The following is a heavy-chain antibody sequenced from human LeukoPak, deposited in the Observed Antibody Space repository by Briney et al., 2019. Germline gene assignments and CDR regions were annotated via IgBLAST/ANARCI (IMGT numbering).Heavy chain of an antibody. CDR2: INPNSGGT. Sequence: ASVKVSCKASGYTFTGYFTYWVRQAPGQGLEWMGWINPNSGGTNYAQKFQGRVTMTRDASISTAYMDLSRLRSDDTAVYYCAREYRGSYSPLDYWGQGTLVTVSS. D-gene: IGHD1-26*01. CDR3: AREYRGSYSPLDY. CDR1: GYTFTGYF. J-gene: IGHJ4*02. V-gene: IGHV1-2*02.